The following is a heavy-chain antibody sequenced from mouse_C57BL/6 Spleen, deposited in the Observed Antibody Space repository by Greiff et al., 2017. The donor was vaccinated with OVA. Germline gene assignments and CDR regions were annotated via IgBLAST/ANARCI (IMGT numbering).Heavy chain of an antibody. J-gene: IGHJ1*03. D-gene: IGHD2-12*01. CDR1: GYSITSGYY. V-gene: IGHV3-6*01. CDR3: AREAPTIVRYFDV. CDR2: ISYDGSN. Sequence: DVQLQESGPGLVKPSQSLSLTCSVTGYSITSGYYWNWIRQFPGNKLEWMGYISYDGSNNYNPSLKNRISITRDTSKNQFFLKLNSVTTEDTATYYCAREAPTIVRYFDVWGTGTTVTVSS.